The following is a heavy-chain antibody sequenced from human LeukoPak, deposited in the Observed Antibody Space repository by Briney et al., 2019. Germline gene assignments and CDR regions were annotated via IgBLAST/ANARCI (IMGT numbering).Heavy chain of an antibody. V-gene: IGHV4-34*01. CDR2: IKHSGST. J-gene: IGHJ6*02. Sequence: SETLSLTCAVYGGSFSGYYWSWIRQPPGKGLEWIGEIKHSGSTNYNPSLKSRVTISVDTSKNQFSLKLSSVTAADTAVYCCARGSGVPAAYYYYGMDVWGQGTTVTVSS. CDR3: ARGSGVPAAYYYYGMDV. CDR1: GGSFSGYY. D-gene: IGHD2-2*01.